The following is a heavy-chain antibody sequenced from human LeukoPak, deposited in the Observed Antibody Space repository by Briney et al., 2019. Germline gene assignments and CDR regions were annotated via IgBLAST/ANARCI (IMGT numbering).Heavy chain of an antibody. CDR2: ISSSSSYI. V-gene: IGHV3-21*04. CDR1: GFTFSSYS. J-gene: IGHJ4*02. Sequence: GGSLRLSCAASGFTFSSYSMNWVRQAPGKGLEWVSSISSSSSYIYYADSVKGRFTISRDNSKNTLYLQMNSLRAEDTAVYYCAKWGFVGATTYFDYWGQGTLVTVS. CDR3: AKWGFVGATTYFDY. D-gene: IGHD1-26*01.